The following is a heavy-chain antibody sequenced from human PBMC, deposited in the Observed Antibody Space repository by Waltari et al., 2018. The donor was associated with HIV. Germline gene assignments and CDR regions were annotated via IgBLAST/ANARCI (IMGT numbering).Heavy chain of an antibody. CDR3: ARDRFPDGYNDY. CDR1: GGSISGSY. D-gene: IGHD5-12*01. J-gene: IGHJ4*02. CDR2: IYYSGST. V-gene: IGHV4-59*01. Sequence: QVQLQESGPGLVKPSETLSLTCTVSGGSISGSYRSGIRQPPGKVLEWIGYIYYSGSTNYNPSLKSRVTISVDTAKNQFSLKLSSVTAADTAVYYCARDRFPDGYNDYWGQGTLVTVSS.